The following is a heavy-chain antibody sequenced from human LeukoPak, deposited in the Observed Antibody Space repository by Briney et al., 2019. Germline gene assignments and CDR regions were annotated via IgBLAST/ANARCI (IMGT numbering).Heavy chain of an antibody. CDR2: ISYDGSNK. J-gene: IGHJ4*02. D-gene: IGHD5-18*01. V-gene: IGHV3-30-3*01. CDR3: ARDRGYSYGIDY. Sequence: PGGSLRPSCAASGFTFSSYAMHWVRQAPGKGLEWVAVISYDGSNKYYADSVKGRFTISRDYSKNTLYLQMNSLRAEDTAVYYCARDRGYSYGIDYWGQGTLVTVSS. CDR1: GFTFSSYA.